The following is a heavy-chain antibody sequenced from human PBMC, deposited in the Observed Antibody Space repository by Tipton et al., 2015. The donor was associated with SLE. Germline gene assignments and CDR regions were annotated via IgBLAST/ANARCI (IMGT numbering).Heavy chain of an antibody. CDR3: ARTLDALDI. CDR2: IYYSGST. V-gene: IGHV4-39*07. J-gene: IGHJ3*02. Sequence: LRLSCTVSGGSISSKTYYWGWIRQPPGKGLEWIGSIYYSGSTYYNPSLKSRVTISMDTSKNQFSLKLTAVTAADTAVYYCARTLDALDIWGQGTMVTVSS. CDR1: GGSISSKTYY.